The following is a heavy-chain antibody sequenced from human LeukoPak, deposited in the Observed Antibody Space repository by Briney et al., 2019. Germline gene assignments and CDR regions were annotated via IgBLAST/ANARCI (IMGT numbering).Heavy chain of an antibody. D-gene: IGHD6-13*01. CDR2: IYTSGST. V-gene: IGHV4-61*02. CDR3: ARESLIAAAGTGDDAFDI. J-gene: IGHJ3*02. CDR1: GGSISSGSYY. Sequence: SETLSLTCTVSGGSISSGSYYWSWIRQPAGKGLEWIGRIYTSGSTNYNPSLKSRVTISVDTSKNQFSLKLSSVTAADTAVYYCARESLIAAAGTGDDAFDIWGQGTMVTVSS.